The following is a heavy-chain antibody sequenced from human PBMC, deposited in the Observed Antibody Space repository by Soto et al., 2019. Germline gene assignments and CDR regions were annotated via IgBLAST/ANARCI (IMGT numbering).Heavy chain of an antibody. CDR3: ARVGSYSDGSSYPY. CDR2: IKGNGGAT. J-gene: IGHJ4*02. D-gene: IGHD6-6*01. Sequence: VASVKVSCKASGYTLTGHDLHWVRQAPGQGLEWMGWIKGNGGATKYARKFQGRVTMTRDTSTTTAYLELNSLRSDDTAVYFCARVGSYSDGSSYPYWGQGTLVTVSS. V-gene: IGHV1-2*02. CDR1: GYTLTGHD.